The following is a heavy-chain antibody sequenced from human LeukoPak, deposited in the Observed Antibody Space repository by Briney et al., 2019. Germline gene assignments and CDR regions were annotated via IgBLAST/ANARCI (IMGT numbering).Heavy chain of an antibody. CDR2: IYYNGNT. CDR3: ARESNYHGSGTGWFDP. J-gene: IGHJ5*02. Sequence: SETLSLTCIVSGGSLISSSYYWGWLRQPPGTGLEWIGSIYYNGNTYYNPSLKSRVTISVDTSKNQLSLKLSSVTAADTAVYYCARESNYHGSGTGWFDPWGQGTLVTVSS. CDR1: GGSLISSSYY. D-gene: IGHD3-10*01. V-gene: IGHV4-39*07.